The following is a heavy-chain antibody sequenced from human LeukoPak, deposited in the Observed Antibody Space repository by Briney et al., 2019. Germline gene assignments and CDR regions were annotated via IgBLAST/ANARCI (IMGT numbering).Heavy chain of an antibody. D-gene: IGHD1-7*01. CDR1: GFTFSSYG. CDR2: IWDDGGTK. Sequence: PGGSLRLSCVVSGFTFSSYGMHWVRQAPGKGLEWVAVIWDDGGTKYYSDSVKGRFTISRDDSKSTLYLEMNSLRVGDTAVYYCAREGLTGSTNWFDSWGQGTLATVSS. V-gene: IGHV3-33*01. CDR3: AREGLTGSTNWFDS. J-gene: IGHJ5*01.